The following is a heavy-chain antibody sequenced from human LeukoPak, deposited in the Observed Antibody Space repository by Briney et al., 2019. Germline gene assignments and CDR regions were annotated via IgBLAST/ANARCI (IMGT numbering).Heavy chain of an antibody. CDR1: GYTFTDYD. Sequence: APVKVSCKTSGYTFTDYDVHWVRQAPGQGLEWMGWINPNSVSTNYAQRLQGRVTFTRDTSLSIAYMELSSLTSEDAAVYFCARGDFGETNTAFDVWGQGTLVAVSS. CDR3: ARGDFGETNTAFDV. CDR2: INPNSVST. D-gene: IGHD4-17*01. J-gene: IGHJ3*01. V-gene: IGHV1-8*03.